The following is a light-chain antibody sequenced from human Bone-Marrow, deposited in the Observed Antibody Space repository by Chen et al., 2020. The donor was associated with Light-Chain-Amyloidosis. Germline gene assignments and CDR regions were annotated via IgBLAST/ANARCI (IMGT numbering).Light chain of an antibody. Sequence: QSARPQPASVSGSPGPSTTISCTGTSSDVGGDNHVSWYQQHPDKAPKLMIYEVTNRPSWVPDRFSGSKSDNTASLTISGLQTEDEADYFCSSYTITNTLVFGSGTRVTVL. CDR1: SSDVGGDNH. CDR2: EVT. V-gene: IGLV2-14*01. CDR3: SSYTITNTLV. J-gene: IGLJ1*01.